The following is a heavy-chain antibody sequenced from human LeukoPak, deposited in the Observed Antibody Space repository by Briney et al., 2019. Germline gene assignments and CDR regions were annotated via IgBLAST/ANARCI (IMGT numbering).Heavy chain of an antibody. J-gene: IGHJ4*02. V-gene: IGHV3-21*01. CDR1: GFTFSSYS. CDR3: AREMTAIFGVVIKDY. CDR2: ISSSSSYI. D-gene: IGHD3-3*01. Sequence: GGSLRLSCAASGFTFSSYSMNWVRQAPGKGLEWVSSISSSSSYIYYADSVKGRFTISRDNAKNSLYLQMNSLRAEDTAVYYCAREMTAIFGVVIKDYWGQGTLVTVSS.